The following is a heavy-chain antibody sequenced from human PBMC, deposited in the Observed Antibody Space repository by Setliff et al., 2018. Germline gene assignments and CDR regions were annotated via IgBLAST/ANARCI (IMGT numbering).Heavy chain of an antibody. CDR3: ARGHMRLPRV. J-gene: IGHJ6*04. Sequence: NPSETLSLTCAVYGGSFRGYYWSWIRQPPGKGLEWIGEINHSGSTNYNPSLKSRVTISVDTSKNQFSLKLSSVTAADTAVYYCARGHMRLPRVWGKGTTVTVSS. V-gene: IGHV4-34*01. CDR1: GGSFRGYY. CDR2: INHSGST.